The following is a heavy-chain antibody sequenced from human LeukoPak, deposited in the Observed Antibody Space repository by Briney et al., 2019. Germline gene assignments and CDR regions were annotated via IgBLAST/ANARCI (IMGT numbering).Heavy chain of an antibody. CDR2: IYYSGST. J-gene: IGHJ4*02. D-gene: IGHD5-18*01. CDR1: GGSFSSYY. V-gene: IGHV4-39*01. CDR3: ARTDTARGFDY. Sequence: SETLSLTCAVYGGSFSSYYWGWIRQPPGKGLEWIGSIYYSGSTYYNPSLKSRVTISVDTSKNQFSLKLSSVTAADTAVYYCARTDTARGFDYWGQGTLVTVSS.